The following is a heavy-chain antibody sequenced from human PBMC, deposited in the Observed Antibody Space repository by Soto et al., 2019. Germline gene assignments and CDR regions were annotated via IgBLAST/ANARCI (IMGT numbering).Heavy chain of an antibody. V-gene: IGHV4-34*01. D-gene: IGHD1-26*01. Sequence: SETLSLTCAVYGGSFSGHYWTWIRQHPGKGLEWIGDIYHSGSTNYNPSLKSRVTMSVDTSKNQFSLKLSSVTAADTAVYYCAGGVGANLDYWGQGTLVTVSS. CDR3: AGGVGANLDY. CDR1: GGSFSGHY. CDR2: IYHSGST. J-gene: IGHJ4*02.